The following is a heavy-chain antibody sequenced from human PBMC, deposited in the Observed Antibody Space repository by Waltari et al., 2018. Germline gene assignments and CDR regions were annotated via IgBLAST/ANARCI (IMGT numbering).Heavy chain of an antibody. V-gene: IGHV1-69*01. CDR3: ARFGSGYPDYWYFDF. CDR1: GGTFSSYA. CDR2: IIPIFGTA. J-gene: IGHJ2*01. Sequence: QVQLVQSGAEVKKPGYSVKVSCQASGGTFSSYAISGVLQAPGQGLEWMGGIIPIFGTANYAQKFQGRVTITADESTSTAYMELSSLRSEDTAVYYCARFGSGYPDYWYFDFWGRGTLVTVSS. D-gene: IGHD3-3*01.